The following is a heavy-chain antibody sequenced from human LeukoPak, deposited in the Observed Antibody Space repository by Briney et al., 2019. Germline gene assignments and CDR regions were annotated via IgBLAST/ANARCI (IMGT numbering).Heavy chain of an antibody. CDR3: VKGGKGDHYYMMDV. D-gene: IGHD2-21*02. V-gene: IGHV3-9*01. Sequence: GGSLRLSCAASGFTFDEYAMYWVRQAPGKGLEWVSGVSWNRGSIGYADSVRGRFTISRDNAKISLYLQMNSLRVEDTALYFCVKGGKGDHYYMMDVWGQGTTVTVSS. CDR1: GFTFDEYA. J-gene: IGHJ6*02. CDR2: VSWNRGSI.